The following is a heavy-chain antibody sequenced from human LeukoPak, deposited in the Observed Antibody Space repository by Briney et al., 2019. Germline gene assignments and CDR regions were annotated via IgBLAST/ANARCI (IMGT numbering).Heavy chain of an antibody. J-gene: IGHJ4*02. Sequence: ASVKVSCKASGGTFSSYAISWVRQAPGQGLEWMGGIIPIFGTANYAQKFQGRVTITADESTSTAYMELGSLRSEDTAVYYCARAAAYCGGDCYSYFDYWGQGTLVTVSS. CDR3: ARAAAYCGGDCYSYFDY. CDR1: GGTFSSYA. CDR2: IIPIFGTA. D-gene: IGHD2-21*02. V-gene: IGHV1-69*13.